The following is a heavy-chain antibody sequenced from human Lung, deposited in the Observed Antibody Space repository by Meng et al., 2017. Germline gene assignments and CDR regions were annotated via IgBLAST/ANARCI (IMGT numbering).Heavy chain of an antibody. V-gene: IGHV4-34*01. J-gene: IGHJ4*02. D-gene: IGHD4-11*01. Sequence: QVRLQQWGAGLLKPSETLSLSCVVSGGSFSDYYWSWIRQPPGKWLEWIGEINHSGSTNYNPSLESRATISVDTSQNNLSLKLSSVTAADSAVYYCARGPTTMAHDFDYWGQGTLVTVSS. CDR2: INHSGST. CDR3: ARGPTTMAHDFDY. CDR1: GGSFSDYY.